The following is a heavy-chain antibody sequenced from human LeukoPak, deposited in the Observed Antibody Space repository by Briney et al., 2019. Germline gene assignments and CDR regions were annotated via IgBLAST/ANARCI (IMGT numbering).Heavy chain of an antibody. CDR2: INPSVGST. CDR3: ARAGGYRDAFDI. D-gene: IGHD1-26*01. CDR1: GYTFTSYY. J-gene: IGHJ3*02. Sequence: GSVKVSCEASGYTFTSYYMHGGREAPGQGVEWGGIINPSVGSTSSAQTLQGRVTMTRDTSTSTAYMELSSLRSEDTAVYYCARAGGYRDAFDIWGQGTMVTVSS. V-gene: IGHV1-46*01.